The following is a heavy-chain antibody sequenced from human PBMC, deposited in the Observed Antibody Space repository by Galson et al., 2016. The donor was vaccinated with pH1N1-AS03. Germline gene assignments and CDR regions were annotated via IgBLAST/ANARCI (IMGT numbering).Heavy chain of an antibody. V-gene: IGHV3-9*01. CDR1: GFTVDDYA. Sequence: SLRLSCAVSGFTVDDYAMHWVRQGPGKGPEWVSSINWNGDTRGYADSVTGRITISRDNSNNTLFVPMDSLRVEDTAVYYCARESVSGGTYYYVMDVWGQGTTVTVSS. D-gene: IGHD6-13*01. J-gene: IGHJ6*02. CDR2: INWNGDTR. CDR3: ARESVSGGTYYYVMDV.